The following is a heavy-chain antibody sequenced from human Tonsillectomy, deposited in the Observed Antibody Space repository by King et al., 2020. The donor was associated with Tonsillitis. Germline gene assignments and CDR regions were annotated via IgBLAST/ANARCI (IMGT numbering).Heavy chain of an antibody. V-gene: IGHV5-51*03. CDR2: IYPGDSED. CDR3: ARKRGRILSTPDAFDI. Sequence: VQLVESGAEVKKPGESLKISCKGSGYSFASYWIGWVRQMPGKGMEWMGIIYPGDSEDRYSPSFQGQVTISVDKSISTAYLQWSSLKASDTAMYYCARKRGRILSTPDAFDIWGQGTMVTVSS. J-gene: IGHJ3*02. CDR1: GYSFASYW. D-gene: IGHD2-15*01.